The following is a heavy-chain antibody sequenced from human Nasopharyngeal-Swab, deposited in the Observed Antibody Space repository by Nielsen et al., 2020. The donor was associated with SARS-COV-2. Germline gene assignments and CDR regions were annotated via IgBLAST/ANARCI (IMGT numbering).Heavy chain of an antibody. J-gene: IGHJ6*02. D-gene: IGHD2-15*01. CDR2: INHSGST. CDR1: GGSFSGYY. V-gene: IGHV4-34*01. CDR3: ARSHPSPASDILVVVASIDDYGMDV. Sequence: SETLSLTCAVYGGSFSGYYWSWIRQPPGKGLEWIGEINHSGSTNYNPSLKSRVTISVDTSKNQFSLKLSSVTAADTAVYYCARSHPSPASDILVVVASIDDYGMDVWGQGTTVTVSS.